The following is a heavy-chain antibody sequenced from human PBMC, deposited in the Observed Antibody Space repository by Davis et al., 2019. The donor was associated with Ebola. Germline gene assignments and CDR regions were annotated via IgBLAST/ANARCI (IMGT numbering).Heavy chain of an antibody. Sequence: ASVKVSCKASGYTFTGYYMHWVRQAPGQGLEWMGRINPNSGGTNYAQKFQGRVTMTRDTSISTAYMELSRLRSDDTAAYYCARGGTAVAGGSLDYWGQGTLVTVSS. V-gene: IGHV1-2*06. CDR2: INPNSGGT. J-gene: IGHJ4*02. D-gene: IGHD6-19*01. CDR3: ARGGTAVAGGSLDY. CDR1: GYTFTGYY.